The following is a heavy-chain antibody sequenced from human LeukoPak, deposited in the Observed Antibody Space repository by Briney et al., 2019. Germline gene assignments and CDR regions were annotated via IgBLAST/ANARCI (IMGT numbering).Heavy chain of an antibody. D-gene: IGHD7-27*01. CDR2: ISWNSGSI. CDR3: TRAGRDI. CDR1: GFTFDDYA. J-gene: IGHJ3*02. Sequence: GGSLRLSCAASGFTFDDYAMHWVRQAPGKGLEWVSGISWNSGSIGYADSVKGRFTISRDNAKNSLYLQMNSLKSEDTAVYYCTRAGRDIWGQGTMVTVSS. V-gene: IGHV3-9*01.